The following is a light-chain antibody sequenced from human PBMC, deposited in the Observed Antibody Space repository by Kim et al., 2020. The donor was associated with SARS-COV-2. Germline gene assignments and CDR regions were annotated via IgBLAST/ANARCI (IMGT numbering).Light chain of an antibody. Sequence: ENVLTQSPGTLSLSPGERATLSCRASQSVYSNYLAWYLQKPGQAPRLLVYGASSRATGIPDRFSGSGSGTDFTLTINRLQPDDFAVYYCQQYGSSWTFGQGTKVDI. J-gene: IGKJ1*01. CDR3: QQYGSSWT. CDR2: GAS. CDR1: QSVYSNY. V-gene: IGKV3-20*01.